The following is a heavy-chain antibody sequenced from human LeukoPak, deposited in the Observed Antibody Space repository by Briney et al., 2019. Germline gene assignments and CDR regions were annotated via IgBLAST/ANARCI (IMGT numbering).Heavy chain of an antibody. J-gene: IGHJ4*02. CDR2: INPKSGVT. D-gene: IGHD1-26*01. CDR1: GYTLTAYF. V-gene: IGHV1-2*02. Sequence: ASVKVSCKASGYTLTAYFMHWVRQAPGRGLEWMGMINPKSGVTNYAQNFQGRVTMTRDTSMNIAYMDLSSLTSGDTAFYYCARLSGNYSYWGQGTLVTVSS. CDR3: ARLSGNYSY.